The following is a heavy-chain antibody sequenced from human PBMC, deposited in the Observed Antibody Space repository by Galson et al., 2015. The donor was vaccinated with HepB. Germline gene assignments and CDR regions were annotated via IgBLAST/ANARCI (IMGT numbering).Heavy chain of an antibody. CDR2: IGTAGDT. V-gene: IGHV3-13*04. Sequence: SLRLSCAASGFTFSSYDMHWVRQATGKGLEWVSAIGTAGDTYYPGSVKGRFTISRENAKNSLYLQMNSLRAGDTAVYYCAREGRIAVEGAFDIWGQGTMVTVSS. J-gene: IGHJ3*02. CDR1: GFTFSSYD. CDR3: AREGRIAVEGAFDI. D-gene: IGHD6-19*01.